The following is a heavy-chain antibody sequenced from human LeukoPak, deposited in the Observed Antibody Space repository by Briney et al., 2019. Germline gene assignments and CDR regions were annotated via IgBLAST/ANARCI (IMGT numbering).Heavy chain of an antibody. CDR2: INHSGST. J-gene: IGHJ4*02. D-gene: IGHD5-24*01. V-gene: IGHV4-34*01. CDR3: ARGQVEMATIGR. CDR1: GGSFSGYY. Sequence: PSETLSLTCAVYGGSFSGYYWSWIRQPPGKGLEWIGEINHSGSTNYNPSLKSRVTISVDTSKSQFSLKLSSVTAADTAVYYCARGQVEMATIGRWGQGTLVTVSS.